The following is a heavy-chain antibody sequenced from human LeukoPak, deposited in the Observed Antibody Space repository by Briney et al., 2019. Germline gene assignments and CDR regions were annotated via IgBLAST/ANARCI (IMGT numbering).Heavy chain of an antibody. J-gene: IGHJ4*02. CDR1: GFTFSSSW. D-gene: IGHD2-8*01. V-gene: IGHV3-7*01. Sequence: GGSLRLSCAASGFTFSSSWMTWVRQVPGKGLEWVASIREDGSQKSSVDSVKGRFTISRDNAKTSLYLQMDSLRAEDTAVYWCARGPTNGQAFDYWGQGTLVTVSS. CDR3: ARGPTNGQAFDY. CDR2: IREDGSQK.